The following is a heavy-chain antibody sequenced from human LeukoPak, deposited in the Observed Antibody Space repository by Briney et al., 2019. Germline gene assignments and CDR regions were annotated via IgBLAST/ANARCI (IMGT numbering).Heavy chain of an antibody. J-gene: IGHJ6*02. CDR2: INPNSGGT. V-gene: IGHV1-2*02. CDR1: GYTFTGYY. CDR3: ARVGAFYGMDV. Sequence: GASVKVSCKASGYTFTGYYMHWVRQAPGQGLEWMGWINPNSGGTNYAQEFQGRVTMTRDTSISTAYMELSRLRSDDTAVYYCARVGAFYGMDVWGQGTTVTVSS.